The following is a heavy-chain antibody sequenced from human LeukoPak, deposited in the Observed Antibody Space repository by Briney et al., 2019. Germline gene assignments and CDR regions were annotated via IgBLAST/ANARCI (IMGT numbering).Heavy chain of an antibody. CDR3: ARGPSFSRRAGPAAKIPHESDWFDP. J-gene: IGHJ5*02. D-gene: IGHD2-2*01. CDR2: IYYSGST. Sequence: PSETLSLTCTVSGGSISSYYWSWIRQPPGKGLEWIGYIYYSGSTNYNPSLKSRVTISVDTSKNQFSLKLSSVTAADTAVYYCARGPSFSRRAGPAAKIPHESDWFDPWGQGTLVTVSS. CDR1: GGSISSYY. V-gene: IGHV4-59*12.